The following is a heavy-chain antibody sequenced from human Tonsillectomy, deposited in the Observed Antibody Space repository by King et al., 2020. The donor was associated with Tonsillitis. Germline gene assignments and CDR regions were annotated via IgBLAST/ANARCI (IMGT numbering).Heavy chain of an antibody. Sequence: GQLVQSGAEVKKPGASVKVSCKASGYTFTGYYMHWVRQASGQGLEWMGWINPNSGGTNYAQKFQGRVTMTRDTSISTAYMELSRLRSDDTAVYYCARDLYCSSTSCYVGYYYYGMDVWGQGTTVTVSS. V-gene: IGHV1-2*02. D-gene: IGHD2-2*01. J-gene: IGHJ6*02. CDR1: GYTFTGYY. CDR2: INPNSGGT. CDR3: ARDLYCSSTSCYVGYYYYGMDV.